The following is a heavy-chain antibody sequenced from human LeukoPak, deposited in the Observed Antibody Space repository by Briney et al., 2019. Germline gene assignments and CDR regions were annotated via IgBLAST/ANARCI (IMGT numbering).Heavy chain of an antibody. CDR1: GVSFGSNSYY. CDR2: LYYSGNT. Sequence: PSETLSLTCSVSGVSFGSNSYYWVWIRQPPGKGLEWIGSLYYSGNTYYNPSLKSRVTISVDTSKNQFSLKLSSVTAADTAVYHCARLRNAHHRIRALYYFDYWGQGTLVTVSS. J-gene: IGHJ4*02. CDR3: ARLRNAHHRIRALYYFDY. V-gene: IGHV4-39*01. D-gene: IGHD1-1*01.